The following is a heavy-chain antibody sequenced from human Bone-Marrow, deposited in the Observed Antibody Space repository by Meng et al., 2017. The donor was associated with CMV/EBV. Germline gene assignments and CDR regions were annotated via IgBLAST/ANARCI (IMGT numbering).Heavy chain of an antibody. V-gene: IGHV3-7*01. J-gene: IGHJ4*02. CDR2: IKPDGSDQ. CDR1: GFTFSSHW. D-gene: IGHD2-2*01. CDR3: TGDEITVSGANFDS. Sequence: GESLKISCAASGFTFSSHWMRWVRQAPGKGLEWVASIKPDGSDQYDVASVKGRFTVSRDNAQKSLSLQLDSLRVEDTALYYCTGDEITVSGANFDSWGRGTLVTVSS.